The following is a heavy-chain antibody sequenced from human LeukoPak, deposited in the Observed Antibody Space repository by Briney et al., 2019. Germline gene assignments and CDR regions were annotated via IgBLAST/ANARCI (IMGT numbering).Heavy chain of an antibody. CDR1: GGSISSHY. J-gene: IGHJ4*02. CDR3: ASVGGYARDYFDY. CDR2: IYYSGTT. Sequence: PSETLSLTCTVSGGSISSHYWGWVRQPPGKGLEWIGYIYYSGTTHYNPSLKNRVTISIDTSKNQFSLRLSSVTAADTAVYYCASVGGYARDYFDYWGQGTLVTASS. V-gene: IGHV4-59*11. D-gene: IGHD5-12*01.